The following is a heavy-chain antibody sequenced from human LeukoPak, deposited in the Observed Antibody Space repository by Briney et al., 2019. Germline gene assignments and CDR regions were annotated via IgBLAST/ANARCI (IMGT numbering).Heavy chain of an antibody. CDR2: IYHSGST. J-gene: IGHJ5*02. Sequence: SGTLSLTCAVSGGSISSSNWWSWVRQPPGKGLEWIGEIYHSGSTNYNPSLKSRVTISVDKSKNQFSLKLSSVTAADTAVYYCARRWVESSSGFDPWGQGTLVTVSS. D-gene: IGHD6-13*01. CDR3: ARRWVESSSGFDP. CDR1: GGSISSSNW. V-gene: IGHV4-4*02.